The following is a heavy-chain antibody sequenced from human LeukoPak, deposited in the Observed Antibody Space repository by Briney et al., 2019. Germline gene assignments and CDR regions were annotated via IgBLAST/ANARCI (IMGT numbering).Heavy chain of an antibody. CDR2: IYYSGST. CDR1: GGSISSYY. Sequence: PSETLSLTCTVSGGSISSYYWNWIRQPPPQGLEWIGYIYYSGSTNYNPSLKSRVTISVDTSKNQFSLKLSAVTAADTAVYYCARLRYDSSGYRSSSYYFEYWGQGTLVTVSS. CDR3: ARLRYDSSGYRSSSYYFEY. D-gene: IGHD3-22*01. V-gene: IGHV4-59*01. J-gene: IGHJ4*02.